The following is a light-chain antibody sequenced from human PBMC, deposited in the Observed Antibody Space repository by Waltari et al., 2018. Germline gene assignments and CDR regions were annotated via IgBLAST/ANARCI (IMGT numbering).Light chain of an antibody. J-gene: IGLJ1*01. CDR2: EVT. CDR3: CSYAGFGIYI. V-gene: IGLV2-23*02. Sequence: QSITISCTGTSSDVGNYNLVSWYQQYPGKAPKLMVYEVTKRASGVSDRFSGSKSGNTASLTIYGLQSEDEADYYCCSYAGFGIYIFGTGTKVTVL. CDR1: SSDVGNYNL.